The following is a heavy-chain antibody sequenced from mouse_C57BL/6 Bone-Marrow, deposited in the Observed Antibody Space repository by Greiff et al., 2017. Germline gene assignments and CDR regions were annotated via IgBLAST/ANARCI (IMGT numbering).Heavy chain of an antibody. V-gene: IGHV5-6*02. Sequence: EVMLVESGGDLVKPGGSLKLSCAASGFTFSSYGMSWVRQTPDKRLEWVATISSGGSYTYYPDSVKGRFTISRDNAKNTLYLQMSSLKAEDTAMYYCARLYYGSSLAWCAYWGQGTLVTVSA. CDR3: ARLYYGSSLAWCAY. D-gene: IGHD1-1*01. CDR2: ISSGGSYT. J-gene: IGHJ3*01. CDR1: GFTFSSYG.